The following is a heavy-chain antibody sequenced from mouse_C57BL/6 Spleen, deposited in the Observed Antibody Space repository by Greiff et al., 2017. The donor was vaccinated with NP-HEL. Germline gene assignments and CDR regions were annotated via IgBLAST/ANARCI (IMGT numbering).Heavy chain of an antibody. Sequence: EVQLVESGPGLVKPSQSLSLTCSVTGYSITSGYYWNWIRQFPGNKLEWMGYISYDGSNNYNPSLKNRISITRDTSKNQFFLKLNSVTTEDTATYYCARWDYDNFDYWGQGTTLTVSS. V-gene: IGHV3-6*01. CDR1: GYSITSGYY. J-gene: IGHJ2*01. CDR3: ARWDYDNFDY. D-gene: IGHD2-4*01. CDR2: ISYDGSN.